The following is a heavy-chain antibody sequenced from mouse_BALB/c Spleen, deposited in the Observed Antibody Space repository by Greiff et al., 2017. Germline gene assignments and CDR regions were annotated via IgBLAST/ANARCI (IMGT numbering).Heavy chain of an antibody. D-gene: IGHD2-10*02. CDR1: GFNIKDYY. Sequence: EVQLMESGAELVRSGASVKLSCTASGFNIKDYYMHWVKQRPEQGLEWIGWIDPENGDTEYAPKFQGKATMTADTSSNTAYLQLSSLTSEDTAVYYCNAWRYGNYRWGQGTLVTVSA. J-gene: IGHJ3*01. V-gene: IGHV14-4*02. CDR3: NAWRYGNYR. CDR2: IDPENGDT.